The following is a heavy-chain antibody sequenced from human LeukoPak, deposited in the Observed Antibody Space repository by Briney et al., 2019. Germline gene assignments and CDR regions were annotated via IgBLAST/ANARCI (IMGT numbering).Heavy chain of an antibody. CDR3: ARDLYSSGWYGKGVFDY. V-gene: IGHV3-30-3*01. D-gene: IGHD6-19*01. CDR1: GFTFSSYA. CDR2: ISNDGSNK. Sequence: PGGSLRLSCAASGFTFSSYAMNWVRQAPGKGLEWVAVISNDGSNKYYAGSVKGRFTISRDNSKNTLYLQMNSLRAEDTAVYYCARDLYSSGWYGKGVFDYWGQGILVTVSS. J-gene: IGHJ4*02.